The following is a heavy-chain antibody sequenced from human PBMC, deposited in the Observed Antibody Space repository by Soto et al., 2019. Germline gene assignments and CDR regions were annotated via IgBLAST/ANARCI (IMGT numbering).Heavy chain of an antibody. V-gene: IGHV4-34*01. Sequence: NPSETLSLTCAVYGGSFSGYYWSWIRQPPGKGLEWIGEINHSGSTNYNPSLKSRVTISVDTSKNQFSLKLSSVTAADTAVYYCARVGPTIFGVKQNWFDPWGQGTLVTVSS. J-gene: IGHJ5*02. CDR1: GGSFSGYY. CDR2: INHSGST. D-gene: IGHD3-3*01. CDR3: ARVGPTIFGVKQNWFDP.